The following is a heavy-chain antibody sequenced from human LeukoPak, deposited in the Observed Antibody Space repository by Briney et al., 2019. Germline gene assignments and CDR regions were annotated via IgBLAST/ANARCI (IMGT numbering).Heavy chain of an antibody. Sequence: GASVKVSCKASGGTFNRYVITWVRQAPGQGLEWMGGIIPIFDTPNYAQKLQGRVTITADKSRSTAYMELSSLRSEDTALYYCAIRAGNYTSLGRFDFWGQGTLVTVSS. J-gene: IGHJ4*02. CDR2: IIPIFDTP. V-gene: IGHV1-69*06. CDR1: GGTFNRYV. D-gene: IGHD1-7*01. CDR3: AIRAGNYTSLGRFDF.